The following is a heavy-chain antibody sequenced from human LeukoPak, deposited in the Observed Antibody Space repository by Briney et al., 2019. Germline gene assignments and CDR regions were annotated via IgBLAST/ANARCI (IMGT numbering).Heavy chain of an antibody. J-gene: IGHJ3*02. V-gene: IGHV3-48*02. CDR3: VRDAAYSAFNM. CDR2: ITTTSTSK. CDR1: GFAFNTYS. Sequence: GGSLRLSCAASGFAFNTYSMNWVRQAPGKGLQWVSSITTTSTSKYCADSEKGRFTISRDNAKNSLYLQMDSLRDEDTAVYYCVRDAAYSAFNMWGQGTMVTVSS. D-gene: IGHD4-11*01.